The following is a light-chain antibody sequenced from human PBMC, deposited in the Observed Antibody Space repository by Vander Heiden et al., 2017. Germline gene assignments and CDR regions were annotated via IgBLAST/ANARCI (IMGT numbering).Light chain of an antibody. J-gene: IGKJ1*01. CDR2: KAS. CDR1: QSISTW. V-gene: IGKV1-5*03. CDR3: QHYNGYPWT. Sequence: DIQMTQSPSTLSASVGDRVTITCRASQSISTWLAWFQQKPGKAPKLLIYKASGLQSGVPSRFSGSGSGTEFTLTISSLQPDDFATYYCQHYNGYPWTFGQGTKVEIK.